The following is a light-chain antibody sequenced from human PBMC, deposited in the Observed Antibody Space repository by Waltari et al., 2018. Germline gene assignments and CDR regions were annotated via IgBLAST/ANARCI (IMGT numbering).Light chain of an antibody. Sequence: QSVLTQPPSPSGTPGQKVPISCSGSRPNLGRNSVSWYQQVPGTAPKLIIFTNNQRSSGVPDRFSASKSGTSASLAISGLQSEDEADYYCASWDDTLNGLWVFGGGTSLTVL. CDR3: ASWDDTLNGLWV. CDR1: RPNLGRNS. CDR2: TNN. V-gene: IGLV1-44*01. J-gene: IGLJ3*02.